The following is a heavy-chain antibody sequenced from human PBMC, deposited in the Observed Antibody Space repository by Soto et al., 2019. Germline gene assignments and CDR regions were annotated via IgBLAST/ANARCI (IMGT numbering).Heavy chain of an antibody. V-gene: IGHV1-69*12. Sequence: QVQLVQSGAEVKKPGSSVKVSCEASGATLNTFINYGITWVRQAPGQGLEWMGGIIPVFGSAHYAQKFQGRVTISADESKRTAYMELSSLRSDDTAVYYCARGAATKIVVVMYDAFEIWGQGTMVTVSS. CDR2: IIPVFGSA. CDR3: ARGAATKIVVVMYDAFEI. CDR1: GATLNTFINYG. D-gene: IGHD3-22*01. J-gene: IGHJ3*02.